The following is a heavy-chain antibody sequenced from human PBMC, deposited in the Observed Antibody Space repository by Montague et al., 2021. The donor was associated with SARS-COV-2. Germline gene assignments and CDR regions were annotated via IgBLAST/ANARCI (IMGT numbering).Heavy chain of an antibody. CDR3: ARLLPDGTVVATDIPFDS. CDR2: IHYIGNT. CDR1: GGSFSGWH. Sequence: SETLSLTCAVYGGSFSGWHWSWVRQPPGKGLELIGSIHYIGNTYYNPSLESRATISVDTSENQFSLKLRSVIAADTAVHYCARLLPDGTVVATDIPFDSWGQGTLVTVSS. J-gene: IGHJ4*02. D-gene: IGHD2-21*02. V-gene: IGHV4-34*01.